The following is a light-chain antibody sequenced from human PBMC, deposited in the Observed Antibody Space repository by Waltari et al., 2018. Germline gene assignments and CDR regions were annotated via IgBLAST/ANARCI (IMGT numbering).Light chain of an antibody. CDR1: QSLLYSNGNTY. Sequence: DVVMTQSPLSLPVTLGQSASISCDSSQSLLYSNGNTYLNWFHQRPGQSPRRLIYRISTRDSGVPDRFSGSGSGTHFSLKISRVEAEDVGIYYCMQGTYWPWTFGHGTKVEIK. J-gene: IGKJ1*01. CDR3: MQGTYWPWT. V-gene: IGKV2-30*01. CDR2: RIS.